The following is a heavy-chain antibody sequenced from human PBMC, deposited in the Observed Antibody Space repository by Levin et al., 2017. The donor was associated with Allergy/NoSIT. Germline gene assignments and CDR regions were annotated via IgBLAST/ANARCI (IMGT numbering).Heavy chain of an antibody. D-gene: IGHD6-13*01. J-gene: IGHJ6*02. V-gene: IGHV3-21*01. CDR3: ARYPFKQQLVIRDYGMDV. CDR2: ISSSSSYI. Sequence: GESLKISCAASGFTFSSYSMNWVRQAPGKGLEWVSSISSSSSYIYYADSVKGRFTISRDNAKNSLYLQMNSLRAEDTAVYYCARYPFKQQLVIRDYGMDVWGQGTTVTVSS. CDR1: GFTFSSYS.